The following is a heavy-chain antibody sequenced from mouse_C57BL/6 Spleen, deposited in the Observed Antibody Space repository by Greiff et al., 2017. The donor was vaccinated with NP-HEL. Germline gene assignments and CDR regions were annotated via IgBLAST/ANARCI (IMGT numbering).Heavy chain of an antibody. D-gene: IGHD2-4*01. V-gene: IGHV2-2*01. Sequence: QVQLKESGPGLVQPSQSLSITCTVSGFSLTSYGVHWVRQSPGKGLERLGVIWSGGSTDYNAAFISRLSISKDNSKSQVFFKMNSLQADDTAIYYCARNRGLRQRGLVLDVWGTGTTVTVSS. CDR3: ARNRGLRQRGLVLDV. CDR1: GFSLTSYG. J-gene: IGHJ1*03. CDR2: IWSGGST.